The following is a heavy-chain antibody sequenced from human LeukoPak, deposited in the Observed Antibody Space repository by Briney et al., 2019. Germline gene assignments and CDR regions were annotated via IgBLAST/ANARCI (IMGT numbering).Heavy chain of an antibody. J-gene: IGHJ6*02. CDR1: GYTFTGYY. CDR2: INPNSGGT. Sequence: ASVKVSCKASGYTFTGYYMHWVRQAPGQGLEWMGRINPNSGGTNYAQKFQGRVTMTRDTSISTAYMELCRLRSDDTAVYYCARGMRFSSTRLYGMDVWGQGTTVTVSS. CDR3: ARGMRFSSTRLYGMDV. V-gene: IGHV1-2*06. D-gene: IGHD2-2*01.